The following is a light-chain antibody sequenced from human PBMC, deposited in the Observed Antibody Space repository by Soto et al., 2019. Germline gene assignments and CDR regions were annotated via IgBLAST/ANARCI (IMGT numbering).Light chain of an antibody. CDR2: GTS. CDR1: QGVSSNY. CDR3: QHYSGDRAT. V-gene: IGKV3-20*01. J-gene: IGKJ1*01. Sequence: TQTPGTLPLSRRERATLSCIASQGVSSNYLAWYQQKSGQAPRLLLYGTSSRATGIPERFSGSGSGTEFTLTISSLRPDDFATYYCQHYSGDRATFGQGTKVDIK.